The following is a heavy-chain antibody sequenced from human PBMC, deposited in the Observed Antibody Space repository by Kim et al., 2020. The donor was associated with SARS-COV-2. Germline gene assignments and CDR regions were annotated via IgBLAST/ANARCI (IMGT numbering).Heavy chain of an antibody. CDR3: ARVFYNSGRTNAFDI. J-gene: IGHJ3*02. Sequence: ADSVEGRFTISRDDAKNTLFWQMNSLRAEDTAVYYCARVFYNSGRTNAFDIWGQGTMVTVSS. V-gene: IGHV3-74*01. D-gene: IGHD3-10*01.